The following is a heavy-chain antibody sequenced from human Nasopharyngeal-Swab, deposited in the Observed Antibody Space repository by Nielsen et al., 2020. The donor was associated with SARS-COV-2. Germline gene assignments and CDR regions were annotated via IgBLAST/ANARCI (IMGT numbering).Heavy chain of an antibody. D-gene: IGHD3-22*01. V-gene: IGHV5-51*01. CDR1: GYGFDNYL. CDR2: IYPGYADT. Sequence: GESLKISCQASGYGFDNYLIGWVRQVPGKGLEWMCIIYPGYADTRYNTSFQGRVTISVDKSISTAYLQWSSLKASDTAIYYCARRSQYYYDSSVHLDYWGQGTLVTVSS. J-gene: IGHJ4*02. CDR3: ARRSQYYYDSSVHLDY.